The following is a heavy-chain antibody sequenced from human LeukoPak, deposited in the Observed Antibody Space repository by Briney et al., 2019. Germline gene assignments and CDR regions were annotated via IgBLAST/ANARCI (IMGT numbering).Heavy chain of an antibody. CDR2: ISGSGGST. CDR3: ATYYDKGGYYGRRDY. CDR1: GFTFSSYA. V-gene: IGHV3-23*01. D-gene: IGHD3-16*01. Sequence: GGSLRLSCAASGFTFSSYAMSWVRQAPGKGLEWVSAISGSGGSTYYADSVKGRFTISRDNSKNTLYLQMNSLRAEDTAVHYCATYYDKGGYYGRRDYWGQGTPVTVSS. J-gene: IGHJ4*02.